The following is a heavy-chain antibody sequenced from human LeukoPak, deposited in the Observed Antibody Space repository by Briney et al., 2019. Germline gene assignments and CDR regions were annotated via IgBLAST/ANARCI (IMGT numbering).Heavy chain of an antibody. J-gene: IGHJ4*02. CDR3: AKAKSTTTMIVVVITAPIDY. CDR2: ISGSGGST. V-gene: IGHV3-23*01. CDR1: GFTFSIYA. D-gene: IGHD3-22*01. Sequence: GGSLRLSCAASGFTFSIYAMSWVRQAPGKGLEWVSAISGSGGSTYYADSVKGRFTISRDNSKNTLYLQMNSLRAEDTAVYYCAKAKSTTTMIVVVITAPIDYWGQGTLVTVSS.